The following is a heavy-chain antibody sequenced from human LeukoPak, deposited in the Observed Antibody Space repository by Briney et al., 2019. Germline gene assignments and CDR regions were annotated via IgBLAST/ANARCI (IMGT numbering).Heavy chain of an antibody. CDR2: IDTQSQTV. D-gene: IGHD1-26*01. CDR3: ARDIMDEWELQHAFDI. V-gene: IGHV3-48*04. J-gene: IGHJ3*02. Sequence: PGGSLRLSCTVSGVSFNSFYMNWVRQAPGKGLEWISYIDTQSQTVYYADSMRGRFTISRDNAKNSLYLQMNSLRAEDTAVYYCARDIMDEWELQHAFDIWGQGTMVTVSS. CDR1: GVSFNSFY.